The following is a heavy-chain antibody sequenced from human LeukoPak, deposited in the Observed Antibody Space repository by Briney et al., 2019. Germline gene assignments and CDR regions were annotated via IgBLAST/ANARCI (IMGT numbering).Heavy chain of an antibody. CDR1: GFIASRDR. V-gene: IGHV3-7*01. CDR3: ARDLGVCSGGTCYSVYDY. D-gene: IGHD2-15*01. CDR2: IKEDGSEK. J-gene: IGHJ4*02. Sequence: GGSLRLSCAASGFIASRDRMSWVRQAPGKGLEWVADIKEDGSEKHCVDSVKGRFTISRDNAENSLYLQMNSLRAEDTAIYYCARDLGVCSGGTCYSVYDYWGQGTLVTVSS.